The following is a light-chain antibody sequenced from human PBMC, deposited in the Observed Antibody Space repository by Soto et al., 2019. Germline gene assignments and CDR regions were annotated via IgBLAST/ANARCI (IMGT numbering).Light chain of an antibody. Sequence: QSALTQPASVSGSPGQSLTISCTGTSNDVGKYNHVSWYQHHAGKAPKLILYDVSQWPSGASRRFSGSKSGNTASLTIYRLQPEDEDAYYCSSYGGGTTFYVFGTGTKVTVL. V-gene: IGLV2-23*02. CDR2: DVS. CDR3: SSYGGGTTFYV. J-gene: IGLJ1*01. CDR1: SNDVGKYNH.